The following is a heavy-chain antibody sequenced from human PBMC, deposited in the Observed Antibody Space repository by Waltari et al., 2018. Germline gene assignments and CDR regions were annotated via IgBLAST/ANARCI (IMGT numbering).Heavy chain of an antibody. V-gene: IGHV1-2*02. D-gene: IGHD6-19*01. Sequence: VQLVQPGAEVKKPGASVKVSGTASGSTFTRHYNTWVLQPPGQGLEWMGWINPNSGGTNYAQKFQGRVTMTRDTSISTAYMELSRLRSDDTAVYYCAREDSSGWYGGFDYWGQGTLVTVSS. CDR1: GSTFTRHY. CDR2: INPNSGGT. J-gene: IGHJ4*02. CDR3: AREDSSGWYGGFDY.